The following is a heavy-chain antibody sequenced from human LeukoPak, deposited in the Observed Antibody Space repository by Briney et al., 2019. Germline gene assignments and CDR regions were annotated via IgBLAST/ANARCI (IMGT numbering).Heavy chain of an antibody. CDR1: GGTFSSYA. J-gene: IGHJ4*02. D-gene: IGHD3-22*01. CDR2: IIPIFGTA. Sequence: SVKVSCKASGGTFSSYAISWVRQAPGQGLEWMGGIIPIFGTANYAQKFQGRVTITADKSTSTAYMELSSLRSEDTAVHYCARDEDSSGYYYDEAGVGVDYWGQGTLVTVSS. V-gene: IGHV1-69*06. CDR3: ARDEDSSGYYYDEAGVGVDY.